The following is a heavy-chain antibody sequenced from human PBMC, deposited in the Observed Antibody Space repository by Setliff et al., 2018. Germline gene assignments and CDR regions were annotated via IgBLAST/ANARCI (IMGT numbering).Heavy chain of an antibody. CDR3: ARDRVSNSFYYYGLDV. CDR2: ISSAGTYT. CDR1: GFTFSEHY. J-gene: IGHJ6*02. Sequence: GGSLRLSCSASGFTFSEHYMSWIRQGPGKGLEFVSYISSAGTYTNYADSVRGRFIISRDNAKNSLYLQMNSLRAEDTAVYYCARDRVSNSFYYYGLDVWGQGTTVTVSS. V-gene: IGHV3-11*06. D-gene: IGHD1-1*01.